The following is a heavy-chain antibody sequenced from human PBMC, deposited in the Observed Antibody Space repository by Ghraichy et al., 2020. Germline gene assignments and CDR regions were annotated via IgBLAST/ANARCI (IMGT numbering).Heavy chain of an antibody. CDR2: IARSGSA. Sequence: GGSLRLSCAVSGFNFGDFAVGWVRQAPGKGLEWVSSIARSGSADYTDSVKGRFTISRDNSKNTLYLQMNSLRAEDTAVYFCAKDGFSSSWPYYFDYWGQGTLVTVSS. D-gene: IGHD6-13*01. CDR1: GFNFGDFA. CDR3: AKDGFSSSWPYYFDY. V-gene: IGHV3-23*01. J-gene: IGHJ4*02.